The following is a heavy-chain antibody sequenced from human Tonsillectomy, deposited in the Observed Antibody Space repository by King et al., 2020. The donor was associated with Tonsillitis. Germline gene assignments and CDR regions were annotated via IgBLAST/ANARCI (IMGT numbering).Heavy chain of an antibody. CDR2: ISYDGSNK. D-gene: IGHD3-3*01. CDR3: AREASWSGYLGYFDY. Sequence: VQLVQSGGGVVQPGRSLRLSCAASGFTFSSYAMHWVRQAPGKGLEWVAVISYDGSNKYYADSVKGRFTISRDNSKNTLYLQMNSLRAGDTAVYYCAREASWSGYLGYFDYWGQGTLVTVSS. V-gene: IGHV3-30*01. J-gene: IGHJ4*02. CDR1: GFTFSSYA.